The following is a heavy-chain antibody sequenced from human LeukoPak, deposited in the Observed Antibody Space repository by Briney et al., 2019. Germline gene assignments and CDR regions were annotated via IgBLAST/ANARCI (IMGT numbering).Heavy chain of an antibody. Sequence: SVTVSCKASGGTFTTFAINWVRQAPGQGVEWMGGIIPIFSRANYAQKFQGRVTITADKATSTSYMELTSLTSEDTAVYYCARGDHPDCSSTSCYGAFWGQGTLVTVSS. CDR1: GGTFTTFA. CDR2: IIPIFSRA. D-gene: IGHD2-2*01. CDR3: ARGDHPDCSSTSCYGAF. J-gene: IGHJ4*02. V-gene: IGHV1-69*06.